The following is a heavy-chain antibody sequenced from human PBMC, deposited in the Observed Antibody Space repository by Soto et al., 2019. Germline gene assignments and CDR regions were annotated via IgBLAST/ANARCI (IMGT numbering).Heavy chain of an antibody. CDR2: ISGSGGST. Sequence: GGSLRPSCAASGLTLSSYAMSWVRPAPGEGLEWVSAISGSGGSTNYADSVKGRSTISRDNSRNTLYLQMNSLSAEDTALYYCAKYTSGSWSLFAVWGQGTLVTVSS. J-gene: IGHJ4*02. CDR1: GLTLSSYA. CDR3: AKYTSGSWSLFAV. D-gene: IGHD6-13*01. V-gene: IGHV3-23*01.